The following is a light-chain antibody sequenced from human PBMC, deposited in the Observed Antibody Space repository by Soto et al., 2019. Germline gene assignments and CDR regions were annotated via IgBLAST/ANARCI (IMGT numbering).Light chain of an antibody. CDR3: LQHNRYPLT. V-gene: IGKV1-17*01. Sequence: DIQMTQSPSSLSASVGDRVTITCRASQGIRNDLGWYQQKPGKAPKRLIYAASSLQSGVPSRYSGSGSGTKLPRTISSLQPEDGATYYCLQHNRYPLTFGGGTKVEIQ. CDR1: QGIRND. J-gene: IGKJ4*01. CDR2: AAS.